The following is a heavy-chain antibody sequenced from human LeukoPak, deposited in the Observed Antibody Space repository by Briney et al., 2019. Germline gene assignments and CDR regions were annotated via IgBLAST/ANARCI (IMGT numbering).Heavy chain of an antibody. V-gene: IGHV3-33*01. Sequence: GGSLPHSLAASGFTFSSYGIHWVRQAPGKGLEWVAVIWYDGSNKYYADSVKGRFTISRDNSKNTLYLQINSLRAEDTAVYYCASGYYDSSGYYYRGYFDYWGHGTPVTVSS. D-gene: IGHD3-22*01. CDR3: ASGYYDSSGYYYRGYFDY. CDR1: GFTFSSYG. CDR2: IWYDGSNK. J-gene: IGHJ4*03.